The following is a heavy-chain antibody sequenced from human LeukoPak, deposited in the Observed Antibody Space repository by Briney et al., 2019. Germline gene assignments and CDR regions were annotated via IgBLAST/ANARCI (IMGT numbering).Heavy chain of an antibody. CDR3: ARHYCSNGVCYPLY. CDR2: IYPGDSDT. CDR1: GSSFTSYW. J-gene: IGHJ4*02. D-gene: IGHD2-8*01. Sequence: GESLKISCKGSGSSFTSYWIGWVRQLPGKGLEWMGIIYPGDSDTRYSPSFQGQVTISADKSISTAYLQWSSLKATDTAMYYCARHYCSNGVCYPLYWGQGTLVTVSS. V-gene: IGHV5-51*01.